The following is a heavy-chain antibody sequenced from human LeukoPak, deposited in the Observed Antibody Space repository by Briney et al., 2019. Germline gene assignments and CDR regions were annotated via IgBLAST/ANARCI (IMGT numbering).Heavy chain of an antibody. CDR1: GFTFSSYA. Sequence: PGGSLRLSCAASGFTFSSYAMSWVRQAPGKGLEWVSAIRDSGGSTYYADSVKGRFTISRDNSKNTRYLQMNSLRAEDTALYYCARDVRGYGRNTYYFDDWGQGTLVTVSS. J-gene: IGHJ4*02. CDR2: IRDSGGST. D-gene: IGHD4-23*01. V-gene: IGHV3-23*01. CDR3: ARDVRGYGRNTYYFDD.